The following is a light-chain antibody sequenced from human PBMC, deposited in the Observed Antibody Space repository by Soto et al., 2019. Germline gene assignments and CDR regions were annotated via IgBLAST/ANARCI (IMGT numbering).Light chain of an antibody. CDR1: QTLLYSSNNKNY. V-gene: IGKV4-1*01. J-gene: IGKJ1*01. CDR2: WAS. Sequence: DIVMTQSPDSLAVSLGERATINCKSSQTLLYSSNNKNYLAWYQQKARQPPKLLIYWASTRESGVPDRFSGSGSGTDFTLTTSSLQAEDVAVYYCQQYYDTPWTFGQGTKVEVK. CDR3: QQYYDTPWT.